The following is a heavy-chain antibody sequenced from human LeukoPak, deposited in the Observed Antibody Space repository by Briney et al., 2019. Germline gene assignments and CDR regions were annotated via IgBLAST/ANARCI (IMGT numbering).Heavy chain of an antibody. CDR2: IYYRGNT. D-gene: IGHD3-22*01. V-gene: IGHV4-39*01. CDR1: GDSISSYNNF. Sequence: SETVSLNCTVSGDSISSYNNFWGGIRQPPGKGLEWVGSIYYRGNTYYNPSLKSRVTLSADTSKNQFSLKVTSVTAADTAVYYCARASSGYYWDFDYWGQGGLGSVSS. J-gene: IGHJ4*02. CDR3: ARASSGYYWDFDY.